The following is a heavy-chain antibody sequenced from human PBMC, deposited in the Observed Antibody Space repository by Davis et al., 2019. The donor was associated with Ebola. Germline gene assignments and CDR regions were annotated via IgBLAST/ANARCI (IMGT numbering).Heavy chain of an antibody. CDR3: ARDFWSGYSPVDY. J-gene: IGHJ4*02. CDR1: GFTFSSYW. Sequence: GESLKISCAASGFTFSSYWMHWVRQAPGKGLVWVSRINSDGSSTSYADSVKGRFTISRDNAKNTLYLQMNSLRAEDMAVYYCARDFWSGYSPVDYWGQGTLVTVSS. V-gene: IGHV3-74*01. D-gene: IGHD3-3*01. CDR2: INSDGSST.